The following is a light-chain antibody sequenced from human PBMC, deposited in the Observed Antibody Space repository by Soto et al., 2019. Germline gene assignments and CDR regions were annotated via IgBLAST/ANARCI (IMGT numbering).Light chain of an antibody. J-gene: IGKJ3*01. CDR1: QGVVHSSNNKDF. V-gene: IGKV4-1*01. CDR3: QQYYSLPFT. Sequence: DIMMTQSPDALAVSLGERATINCKSSQGVVHSSNNKDFLAWFQQKPGQPPKLLIYWASTRESGVPDRFSGSGSGTDFTLTISILQAEDVAIYYCQQYYSLPFTFGPGTKVDLK. CDR2: WAS.